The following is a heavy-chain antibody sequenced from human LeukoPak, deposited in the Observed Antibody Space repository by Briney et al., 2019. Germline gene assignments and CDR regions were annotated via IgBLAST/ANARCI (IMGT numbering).Heavy chain of an antibody. J-gene: IGHJ6*02. V-gene: IGHV3-66*01. D-gene: IGHD4-11*01. CDR1: GFTVSSSF. CDR2: IYTGGST. CDR3: SRDPAMTSGSGMDV. Sequence: GGSLRLSCAASGFTVSSSFMSWVRQAPGKGLEWVSVIYTGGSTYYADSVKGRFTISRDDSKNMVYLQMNSLRAEDTAVYFCSRDPAMTSGSGMDVRGQGTTVTVSS.